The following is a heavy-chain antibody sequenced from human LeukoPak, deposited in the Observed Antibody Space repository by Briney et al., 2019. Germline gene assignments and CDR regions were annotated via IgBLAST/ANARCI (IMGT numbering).Heavy chain of an antibody. CDR1: GFTFSSYG. CDR2: ISGSGGST. CDR3: AKTPSYYDSSGYYSFDY. V-gene: IGHV3-23*01. D-gene: IGHD3-22*01. J-gene: IGHJ4*02. Sequence: GGSLRLSCAASGFTFSSYGMSWVRQAPGKGLEWVSAISGSGGSTYYADSVKGRFTISGDNSKNTLYLQMNSLRAEDTAVYYCAKTPSYYDSSGYYSFDYWGQGTLVTVSS.